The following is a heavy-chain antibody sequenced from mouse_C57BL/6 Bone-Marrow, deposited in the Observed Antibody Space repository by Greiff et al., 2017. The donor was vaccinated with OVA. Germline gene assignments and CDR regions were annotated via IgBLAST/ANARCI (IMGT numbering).Heavy chain of an antibody. CDR2: IWSGGST. D-gene: IGHD2-12*01. CDR1: GFSLTSYG. V-gene: IGHV2-2*01. CDR3: VRNFGDSYAWFAY. J-gene: IGHJ3*01. Sequence: VQLQQSGPGLVQPSQSLSITCTVSGFSLTSYGVHWVRQSPGKGLEWLGVIWSGGSTDYNAAFISRLSISKDNSKSQVFFKMNSLQADDTAIYYCVRNFGDSYAWFAYWGQGTLVTVSA.